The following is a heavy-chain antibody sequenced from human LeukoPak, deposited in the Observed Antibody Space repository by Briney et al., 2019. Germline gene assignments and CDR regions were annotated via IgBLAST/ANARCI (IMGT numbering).Heavy chain of an antibody. CDR1: GGSISSYY. CDR3: ARGSGAAAGGYFQH. D-gene: IGHD6-13*01. Sequence: SETLSLTCTVSGGSISSYYWSWIRQPPGKGLEWIGYIYYSGSTNYNPSLKSRVTISVDTPKNQFSLKLSSVTAADTAVYYCARGSGAAAGGYFQHWGQGTLVTVSS. J-gene: IGHJ1*01. V-gene: IGHV4-59*01. CDR2: IYYSGST.